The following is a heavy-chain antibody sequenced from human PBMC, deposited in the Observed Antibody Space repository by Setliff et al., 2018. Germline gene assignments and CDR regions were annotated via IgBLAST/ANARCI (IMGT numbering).Heavy chain of an antibody. CDR1: GYTFTGYY. CDR3: ARGLIVLPGPSGDMGYFDY. J-gene: IGHJ4*02. CDR2: INPNSGGT. Sequence: ASVKVSCKASGYTFTGYYMHWVRQAPGRGLEWMGWINPNSGGTNYAQKFQGWVTMTRDTSISTAYMELSRLRSDDTAVYYCARGLIVLPGPSGDMGYFDYWGQGTLVTVSS. D-gene: IGHD2-8*01. V-gene: IGHV1-2*04.